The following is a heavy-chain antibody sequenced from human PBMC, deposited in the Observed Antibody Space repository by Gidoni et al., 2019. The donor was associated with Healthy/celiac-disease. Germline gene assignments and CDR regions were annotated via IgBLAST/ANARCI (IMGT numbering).Heavy chain of an antibody. CDR3: ARPPKLELTPYYYGMDV. D-gene: IGHD1-7*01. J-gene: IGHJ6*02. V-gene: IGHV3-48*03. CDR2: ISSSGSTI. Sequence: EVQLVESGGGLVQPGGSLRLSCAASGFTFSSYEMNWVRQAPGKGLEWVSYISSSGSTIYYADSVKGRFTISRDNAKNSLYLQMNSLRAEDTAVYYCARPPKLELTPYYYGMDVWGQGTTVTVSS. CDR1: GFTFSSYE.